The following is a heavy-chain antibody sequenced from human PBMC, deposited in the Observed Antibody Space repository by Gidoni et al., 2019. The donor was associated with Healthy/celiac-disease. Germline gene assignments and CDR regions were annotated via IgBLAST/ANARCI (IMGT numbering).Heavy chain of an antibody. CDR3: ASGFDYGDYSLDY. J-gene: IGHJ4*02. CDR2: ISSSSSTI. CDR1: GFTFSSYS. Sequence: EVQLVESGGGLVQPGGSLRLSCAASGFTFSSYSMNWVTQAPGKGLEWVSYISSSSSTIYYADSVKGRFTISRDNAKNSLYLQMNSLRDEDTAVYYCASGFDYGDYSLDYWGQGTLVTVSS. V-gene: IGHV3-48*02. D-gene: IGHD4-17*01.